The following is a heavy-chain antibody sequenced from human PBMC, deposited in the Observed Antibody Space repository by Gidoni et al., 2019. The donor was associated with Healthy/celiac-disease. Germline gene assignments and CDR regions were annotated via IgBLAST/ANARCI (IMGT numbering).Heavy chain of an antibody. CDR1: GCTFDDYA. V-gene: IGHV3-9*01. CDR3: AKDRRGYSYGYDY. J-gene: IGHJ4*02. D-gene: IGHD5-18*01. CDR2: ISWNSGSI. Sequence: EVQLVGSRGGLGQPGRSLRLSCAASGCTFDDYAMHWVRQAPGKGLEWVSGISWNSGSIGYADSVKGRFTISRDNAKNSLYLQMNSLRAEDTALYYCAKDRRGYSYGYDYWGQGTLVPVSS.